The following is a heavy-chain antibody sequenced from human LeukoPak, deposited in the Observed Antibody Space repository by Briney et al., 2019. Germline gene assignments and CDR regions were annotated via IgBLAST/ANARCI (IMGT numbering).Heavy chain of an antibody. CDR3: TSYYYDDNYFYYMDV. Sequence: GGSLRLSCAASGFTFDDYAMHWVRQAPGKGLEWVSSISWNGGIIDYADSVKGRFTISRDNAKNSLYLQMNSLRAEDTAVYYCTSYYYDDNYFYYMDVWGTGTTVTVSS. J-gene: IGHJ6*03. D-gene: IGHD3-22*01. CDR2: ISWNGGII. CDR1: GFTFDDYA. V-gene: IGHV3-9*01.